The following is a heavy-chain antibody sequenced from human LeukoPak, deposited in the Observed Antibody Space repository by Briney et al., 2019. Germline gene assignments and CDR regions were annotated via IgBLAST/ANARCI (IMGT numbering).Heavy chain of an antibody. J-gene: IGHJ3*02. D-gene: IGHD4-17*01. Sequence: GESLRLSCAASGFTFSTYSMNWLRLAPGKGLEWVSSISPDSNYKYYVDSVKGRFTISRDNAKSSLYLQMNSLRAEDTAVYYCARDLAGDDAFDIWGQGTMVTVSS. CDR3: ARDLAGDDAFDI. CDR1: GFTFSTYS. CDR2: ISPDSNYK. V-gene: IGHV3-21*01.